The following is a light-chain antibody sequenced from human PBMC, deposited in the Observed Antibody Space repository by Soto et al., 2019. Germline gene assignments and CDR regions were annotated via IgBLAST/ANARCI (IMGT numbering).Light chain of an antibody. Sequence: EIVMTQSPATLSVSPGEGATLSCRASQSVNNNLAWYQQTPGRAPRLLIYSTSTRAIDTADRFSGSGSGTEFTLSISSLQSEDFAVYYCQQYNTWPRTFGQGTKVDIK. CDR2: STS. J-gene: IGKJ1*01. V-gene: IGKV3-15*01. CDR3: QQYNTWPRT. CDR1: QSVNNN.